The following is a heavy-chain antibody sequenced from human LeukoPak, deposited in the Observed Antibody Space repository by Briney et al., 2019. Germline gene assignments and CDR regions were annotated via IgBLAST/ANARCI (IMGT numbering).Heavy chain of an antibody. CDR2: INHSGST. V-gene: IGHV4-34*01. CDR3: ARAAYYYDSSGYDYYYYYMDV. CDR1: GFTFSSYA. D-gene: IGHD3-22*01. Sequence: GSLRLSCAASGFTFSSYAMSWVRQPPGKGLEWIGEINHSGSTNYNPSLKSRVTISVDTSKNQFSLKLSSVTAADTAVYYCARAAYYYDSSGYDYYYYYMDVWGKGTTVTVSS. J-gene: IGHJ6*03.